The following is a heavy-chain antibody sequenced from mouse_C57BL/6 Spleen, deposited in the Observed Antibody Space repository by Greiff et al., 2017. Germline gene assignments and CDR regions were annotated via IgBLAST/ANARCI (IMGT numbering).Heavy chain of an antibody. V-gene: IGHV5-4*01. D-gene: IGHD4-1*01. CDR3: ARDENWHWYFDV. J-gene: IGHJ1*03. CDR2: ISDGGSYT. CDR1: GFTFSSYA. Sequence: EVMLVESGGGLVKPGGSLKLSCAASGFTFSSYAMSWVRQTPEKRLEWVATISDGGSYTYYPDNVKGRFTISRDNAKNNLYLQMSHLKSEDTAMYYCARDENWHWYFDVWGTGTTVTVSS.